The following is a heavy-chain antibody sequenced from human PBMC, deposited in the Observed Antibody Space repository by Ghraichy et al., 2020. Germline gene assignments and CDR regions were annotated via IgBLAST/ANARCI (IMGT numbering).Heavy chain of an antibody. CDR2: IKSDGSET. V-gene: IGHV3-7*03. Sequence: GGSLRLSCEGTGFNFTISWMNWVRQVPGKGLEWVAGIKSDGSETFYADSVAGRFTISRDNDRNLAYLQMNRLRAEDTALYYCARDRDYKRFDYWGQGTLVTVSS. CDR1: GFNFTISW. D-gene: IGHD4-11*01. CDR3: ARDRDYKRFDY. J-gene: IGHJ4*02.